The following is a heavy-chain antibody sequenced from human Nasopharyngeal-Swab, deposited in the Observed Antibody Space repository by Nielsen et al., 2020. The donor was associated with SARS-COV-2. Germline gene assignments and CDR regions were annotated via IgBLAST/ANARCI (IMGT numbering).Heavy chain of an antibody. CDR1: GYIFTSYW. J-gene: IGHJ4*02. CDR3: VRRAFSASYFYFDY. Sequence: GGSLRLSCKGSGYIFTSYWTGWVRQMPGKGLEWMGIIYPADSDSRYSLSFQGQVSISVDKSISTAYLQWNTLKASDTAIYYCVRRAFSASYFYFDYWGPGTLVTVSS. V-gene: IGHV5-51*01. CDR2: IYPADSDS. D-gene: IGHD1-26*01.